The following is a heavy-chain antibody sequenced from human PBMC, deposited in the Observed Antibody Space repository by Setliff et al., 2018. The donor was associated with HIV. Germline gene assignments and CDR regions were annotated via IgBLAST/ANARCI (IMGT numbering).Heavy chain of an antibody. CDR1: GGSISSYY. CDR3: ARGFGSSWYTAWSYYYYMDV. Sequence: PSETLSLTCTVSGGSISSYYWSWIRQPAGKGLEWIGRIYTSGSTNYNPSLKSRVTMSVDTSKNQFSLKLSSVTAADTAVYYCARGFGSSWYTAWSYYYYMDVWGKGTTVTISS. V-gene: IGHV4-4*07. J-gene: IGHJ6*03. D-gene: IGHD6-13*01. CDR2: IYTSGST.